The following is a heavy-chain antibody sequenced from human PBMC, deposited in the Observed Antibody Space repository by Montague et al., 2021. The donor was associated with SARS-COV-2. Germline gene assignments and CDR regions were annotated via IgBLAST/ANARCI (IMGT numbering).Heavy chain of an antibody. V-gene: IGHV4-39*01. D-gene: IGHD5-18*01. J-gene: IGHJ3*02. CDR1: GGSISSSSYY. CDR2: IFYSGST. Sequence: SETLSLTCTVSGGSISSSSYYWGWIRQPPGKGLEWMGNIFYSGSTYYNPSLKSRVTISVDTSKNQFSLKLSSVTAAEAAVYHCARAIRGHSYDEAFDIWGQGTMVTVSS. CDR3: ARAIRGHSYDEAFDI.